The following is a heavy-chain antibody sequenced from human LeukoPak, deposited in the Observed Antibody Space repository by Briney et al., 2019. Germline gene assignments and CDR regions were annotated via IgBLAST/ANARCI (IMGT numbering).Heavy chain of an antibody. CDR1: GFTFSSYG. V-gene: IGHV3-30*18. D-gene: IGHD4-17*01. Sequence: PGRSLRLSCAASGFTFSSYGMHWVRQAPGKGLEWVAVISYDGSNKYYADSVKGRFTISRDNSKNTLYLQMNSLRAEGTAVYYCAKDRDYGDYLSIDYWGQGTLVTVSS. J-gene: IGHJ4*02. CDR2: ISYDGSNK. CDR3: AKDRDYGDYLSIDY.